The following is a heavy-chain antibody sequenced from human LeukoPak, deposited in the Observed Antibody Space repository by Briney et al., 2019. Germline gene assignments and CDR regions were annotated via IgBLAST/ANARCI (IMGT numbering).Heavy chain of an antibody. CDR2: INHSGST. V-gene: IGHV4-34*01. Sequence: PSETLSLTCAVYGGSFSGYYWSWIRQPPGKGLEWIGEINHSGSTNYNPSLKSRVTISVDTSKNQFSLKLSSVTAADTAVYYCARSTWFGVHYGMDVWGQGTTVTVSS. J-gene: IGHJ6*02. D-gene: IGHD3-10*01. CDR1: GGSFSGYY. CDR3: ARSTWFGVHYGMDV.